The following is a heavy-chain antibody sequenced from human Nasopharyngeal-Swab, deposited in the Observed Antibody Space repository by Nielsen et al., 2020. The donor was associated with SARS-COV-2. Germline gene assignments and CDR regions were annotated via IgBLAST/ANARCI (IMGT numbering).Heavy chain of an antibody. CDR2: IYYSGST. J-gene: IGHJ6*03. D-gene: IGHD3-3*01. Sequence: SETLSLTCTVSGGSISSYYWSWIRQPPGQGLEWIGYIYYSGSTNYNPSLKSRVTISVDTSKNQFSLKLRSVTAADTAVYYCARISGWSGYYLYYYYYMDVWGKGTTVTVSS. V-gene: IGHV4-59*08. CDR3: ARISGWSGYYLYYYYYMDV. CDR1: GGSISSYY.